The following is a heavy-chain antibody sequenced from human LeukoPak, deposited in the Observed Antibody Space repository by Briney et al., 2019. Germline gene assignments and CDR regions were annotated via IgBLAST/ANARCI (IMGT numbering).Heavy chain of an antibody. J-gene: IGHJ4*02. CDR1: GFTFSSYW. D-gene: IGHD3-10*01. CDR2: IKQDGSEK. CDR3: ARDEVLLWFGESNTFDY. Sequence: PGGSLRLSCAASGFTFSSYWMSWVRQAPGKGLEWVANIKQDGSEKYYVDSVKGRFTISRDNAKNSLYLQMNSLRAEDTAVYYCARDEVLLWFGESNTFDYWGQGTLVTVSS. V-gene: IGHV3-7*01.